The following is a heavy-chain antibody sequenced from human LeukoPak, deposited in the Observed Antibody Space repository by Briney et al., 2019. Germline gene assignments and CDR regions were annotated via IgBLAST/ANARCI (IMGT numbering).Heavy chain of an antibody. Sequence: ASVKVSCKASGYTFTSYAMHWVRQAPGQRLEWMGWINAGNGNTKYSQEFQGRVTITRDTSASTAYMELSSLRSEDMAVYYCARVRWYGGKYYFDYWGQGTLVTVSS. J-gene: IGHJ4*02. D-gene: IGHD4-23*01. CDR3: ARVRWYGGKYYFDY. V-gene: IGHV1-3*03. CDR1: GYTFTSYA. CDR2: INAGNGNT.